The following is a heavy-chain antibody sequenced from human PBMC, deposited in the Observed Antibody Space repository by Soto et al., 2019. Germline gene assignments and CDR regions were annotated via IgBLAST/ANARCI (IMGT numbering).Heavy chain of an antibody. V-gene: IGHV3-23*01. CDR2: ISGSGGST. Sequence: GGSLRLSCAASGFTFSSYAMSWVRQAPGKGLEWVSAISGSGGSTYYADSVKGRFTISRDNSKNTLYLQMNSLRAEDTAVYYCAKPMAAYYYYYMDVWGKGTTVTVSS. CDR3: AKPMAAYYYYYMDV. D-gene: IGHD6-25*01. J-gene: IGHJ6*03. CDR1: GFTFSSYA.